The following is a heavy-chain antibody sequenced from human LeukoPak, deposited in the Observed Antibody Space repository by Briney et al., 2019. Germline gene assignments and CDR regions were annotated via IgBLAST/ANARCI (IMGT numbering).Heavy chain of an antibody. CDR3: ARPRGYGGNSEIDY. CDR2: INPNSGGT. V-gene: IGHV1-2*02. J-gene: IGHJ4*02. CDR1: GYTFTGYY. Sequence: GASVTVSCXXSGYTFTGYYMHWVRQAPGQGLEWMGWINPNSGGTNYAQKFQGRVNMTRDTSISTAYMELSRLRSDDTAVYYCARPRGYGGNSEIDYWGQGTLVTVSS. D-gene: IGHD4-23*01.